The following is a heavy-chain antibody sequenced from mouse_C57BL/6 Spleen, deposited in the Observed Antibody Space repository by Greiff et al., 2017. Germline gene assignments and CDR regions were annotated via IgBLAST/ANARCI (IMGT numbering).Heavy chain of an antibody. CDR1: GFTFSSYG. V-gene: IGHV5-6*01. D-gene: IGHD1-1*01. CDR2: ISSGGSYT. Sequence: EVHLVESGGDLVKPGGSLKLSCAASGFTFSSYGMSWVRQTPDKRLEWVATISSGGSYTYYPDSVKGRFTISRDNAKNTLYLQMSSLKSEDTAMYYCARQRTTVAPGYFDVWGTGTTVTVSS. CDR3: ARQRTTVAPGYFDV. J-gene: IGHJ1*03.